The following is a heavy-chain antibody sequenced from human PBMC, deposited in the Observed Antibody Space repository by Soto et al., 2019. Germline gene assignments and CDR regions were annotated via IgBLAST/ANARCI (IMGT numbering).Heavy chain of an antibody. Sequence: GGSLRLSCAGSGFTFSNYDMHWGRQATGKGLEWVSTISTAGNTYSPGSVKGRFTISRENAKNSLYLQMNSLRVDDTAVYYCARGRDFGLYYFDYGGQGTLGTVAS. D-gene: IGHD3-10*01. CDR2: ISTAGNT. CDR3: ARGRDFGLYYFDY. CDR1: GFTFSNYD. V-gene: IGHV3-13*01. J-gene: IGHJ4*01.